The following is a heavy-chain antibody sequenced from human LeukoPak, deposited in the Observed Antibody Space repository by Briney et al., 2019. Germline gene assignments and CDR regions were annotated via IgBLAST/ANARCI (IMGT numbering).Heavy chain of an antibody. D-gene: IGHD5-18*01. J-gene: IGHJ4*02. Sequence: KSGGSLRLSCAASGFTVSNAWMSWVRQAPGKGLEWVGGIKSKTDGGTTDYAAPVKGRFTISRDDSKNTLYLQMNSLKTEDTAVYYCTTDIERGYSYGIDYWGQGTLVTVSS. CDR3: TTDIERGYSYGIDY. CDR2: IKSKTDGGTT. V-gene: IGHV3-15*01. CDR1: GFTVSNAW.